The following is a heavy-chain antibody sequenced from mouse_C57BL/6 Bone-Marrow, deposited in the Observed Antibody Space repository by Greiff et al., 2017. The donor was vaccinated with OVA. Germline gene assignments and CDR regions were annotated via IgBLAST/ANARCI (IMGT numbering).Heavy chain of an antibody. CDR2: INPNNGGT. D-gene: IGHD2-4*01. J-gene: IGHJ4*01. CDR1: GYTFTDYN. Sequence: VQLQQSGPELVKPGASVKIPCKASGYTFTDYNMDWVKQSHGKSLEWIGDINPNNGGTIYNQKFKGKATLTVDKSSSTAYMELRSLTSEDTAVYYCAREKYDYDERWAMDYWGQGTSVTVSS. CDR3: AREKYDYDERWAMDY. V-gene: IGHV1-18*01.